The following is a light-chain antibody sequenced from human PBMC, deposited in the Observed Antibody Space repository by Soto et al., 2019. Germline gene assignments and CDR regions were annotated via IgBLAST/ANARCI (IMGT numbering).Light chain of an antibody. CDR1: SSDVGAHNF. J-gene: IGLJ1*01. CDR3: NSYTSSNTYV. V-gene: IGLV2-14*01. CDR2: EVS. Sequence: QSVLTQPASVSGSRGQAITISCSGSSSDVGAHNFVSWYQHHPGKAPKLMIYEVSNRPSGVSNRFSGSKSGNTASLTISGLQAEDEADYYCNSYTSSNTYVFGSGTKVTVL.